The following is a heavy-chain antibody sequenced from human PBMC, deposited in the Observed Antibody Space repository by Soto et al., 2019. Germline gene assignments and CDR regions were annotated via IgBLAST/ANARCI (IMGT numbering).Heavy chain of an antibody. CDR1: GGSISSYY. J-gene: IGHJ4*02. CDR2: IYYSGST. V-gene: IGHV4-59*01. Sequence: SETLSLTCTVSGGSISSYYWSWIRQPPGKGLEWIGYIYYSGSTNYNPSLKSRVTISVDTSKNQFSLKLSSVTAADTAVYYCAREGEDTAMSNWGQGTLVTVSS. D-gene: IGHD5-18*01. CDR3: AREGEDTAMSN.